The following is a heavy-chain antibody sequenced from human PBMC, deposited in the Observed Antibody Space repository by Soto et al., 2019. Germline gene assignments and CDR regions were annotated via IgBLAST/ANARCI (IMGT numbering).Heavy chain of an antibody. V-gene: IGHV1-58*02. CDR2: IVVGSGKT. CDR1: GFTFSSSA. D-gene: IGHD3-22*01. Sequence: SVKVSCKASGFTFSSSAIQWVRQARGQPLEWIGWIVVGSGKTDYTHNLQARVTITRDKSTSTAYMELSGLRSEDTAVYYCAATLDSGSYDLGGHRWWGQGNRVTVAS. CDR3: AATLDSGSYDLGGHRW. J-gene: IGHJ4*02.